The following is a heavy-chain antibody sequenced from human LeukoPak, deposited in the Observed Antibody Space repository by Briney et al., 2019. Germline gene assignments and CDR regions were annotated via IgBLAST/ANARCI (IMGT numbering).Heavy chain of an antibody. V-gene: IGHV1-2*02. J-gene: IGHJ4*02. CDR2: ITSSGGT. D-gene: IGHD5-24*01. Sequence: ASVKVSCKASGYTFTSYAIHWVRQAPGQGLEWMGWITSSGGTNYPQKFQGRVAITWDTSITTAYMDLSRLTSDDTAVYYCARDRYGDGFAHLDYWGQGALDTVSS. CDR1: GYTFTSYA. CDR3: ARDRYGDGFAHLDY.